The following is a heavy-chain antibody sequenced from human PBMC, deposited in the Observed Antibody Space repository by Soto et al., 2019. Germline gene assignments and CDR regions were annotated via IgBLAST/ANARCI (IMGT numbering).Heavy chain of an antibody. CDR3: ARAFQVDY. CDR1: GFAFNTYW. CDR2: IKQDGSEK. V-gene: IGHV3-7*01. Sequence: PGGSLRLSCAASGFAFNTYWMNWVRRAPGRGLEWVANIKQDGSEKNYVDSVTGRFTISRDNAKNSLYLQINSLRADDTAVYFCARAFQVDYWGQGALVTVSS. J-gene: IGHJ4*02.